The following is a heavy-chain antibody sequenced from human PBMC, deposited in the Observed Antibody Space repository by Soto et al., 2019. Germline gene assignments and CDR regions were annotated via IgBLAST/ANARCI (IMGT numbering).Heavy chain of an antibody. J-gene: IGHJ6*02. CDR2: ISAYTGNT. Sequence: QVQLVQSGAEVKKPGASVKVSCKASGYTFTSYGISWVRQAPGQGLEWMGWISAYTGNTNYAQKLQGRVTMNTDTSTSTAYMELRSLRSDDTAVYYCARDGRMTKETRTYYYYGMDVCGQGTTVTVSS. D-gene: IGHD4-4*01. CDR3: ARDGRMTKETRTYYYYGMDV. V-gene: IGHV1-18*01. CDR1: GYTFTSYG.